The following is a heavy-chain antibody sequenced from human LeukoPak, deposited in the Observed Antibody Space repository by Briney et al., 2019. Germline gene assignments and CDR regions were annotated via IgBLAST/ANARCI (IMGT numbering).Heavy chain of an antibody. V-gene: IGHV1-8*03. D-gene: IGHD2-2*01. CDR3: ARDLTKGLVVVPLDY. Sequence: ASVKVSCKASGYTFTSYDINWVRQATGQGLEWMGWMNPNSGNTGYAQKFQGRVTITRNTSISTAYMELRSLRSDDTAVYYCARDLTKGLVVVPLDYWGQGTLVTVSS. CDR1: GYTFTSYD. CDR2: MNPNSGNT. J-gene: IGHJ4*02.